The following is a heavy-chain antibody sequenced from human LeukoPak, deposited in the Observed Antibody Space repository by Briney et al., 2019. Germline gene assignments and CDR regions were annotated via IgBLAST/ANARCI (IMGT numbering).Heavy chain of an antibody. J-gene: IGHJ4*02. Sequence: ASVKVSCEVSGYTLTELSMHWVRQAPGKGLEWMGGFDPEDGETIYAQKFQGRVTMTEGTSTDTAYMELSSLRSEDTAVYYCATLGISYYFDYWGQGTLVTVSS. D-gene: IGHD3-16*01. CDR3: ATLGISYYFDY. V-gene: IGHV1-24*01. CDR2: FDPEDGET. CDR1: GYTLTELS.